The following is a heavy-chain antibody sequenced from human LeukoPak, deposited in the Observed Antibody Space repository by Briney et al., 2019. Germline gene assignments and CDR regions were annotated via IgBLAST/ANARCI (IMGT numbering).Heavy chain of an antibody. Sequence: PGGSLRLSCAASGFTFSNAWMSWVRQAPGKGLEWVGRIKSKTDGGTTDYAAPVKGRFTISRDDSKNTLYLQMNSLKTEDTAVYYCTTDYSVLRYFDSPPFDYWGQGTLVTVSS. D-gene: IGHD3-9*01. J-gene: IGHJ4*02. CDR3: TTDYSVLRYFDSPPFDY. CDR2: IKSKTDGGTT. V-gene: IGHV3-15*01. CDR1: GFTFSNAW.